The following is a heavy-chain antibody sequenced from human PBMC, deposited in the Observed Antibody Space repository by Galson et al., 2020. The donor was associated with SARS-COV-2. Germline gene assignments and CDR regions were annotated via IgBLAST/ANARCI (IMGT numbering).Heavy chain of an antibody. CDR3: ARGRFDP. V-gene: IGHV4-30-4*07. CDR2: IYYSGST. Sequence: SETLSLTCAVSGGSISSGGYSWSWIRQPPGKGLEWIGYIYYSGSTYYNPSLKSRVTISVDTSKNQFSLKLSSVTAADTAVYYCARGRFDPWGQGTLVTVSS. CDR1: GGSISSGGYS. J-gene: IGHJ5*02.